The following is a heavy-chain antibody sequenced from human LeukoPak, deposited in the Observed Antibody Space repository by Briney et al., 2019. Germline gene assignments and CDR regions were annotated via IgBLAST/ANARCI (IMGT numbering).Heavy chain of an antibody. CDR3: AREFAYGSGSYYDY. Sequence: SETLSLTCTVSGGSISSYYWSWIRQPAGKGLEWIGRIYTSGSTNYNPSLKSRVTMSVDKSKNQFSLKLSSVTAADTAVYYCAREFAYGSGSYYDYWGQGTLVTVSS. V-gene: IGHV4-4*07. CDR2: IYTSGST. CDR1: GGSISSYY. J-gene: IGHJ4*02. D-gene: IGHD3-10*01.